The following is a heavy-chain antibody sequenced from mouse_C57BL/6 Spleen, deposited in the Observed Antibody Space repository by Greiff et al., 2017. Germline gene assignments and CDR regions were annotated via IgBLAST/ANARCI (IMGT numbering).Heavy chain of an antibody. CDR3: TSIYYYGSSYFDY. CDR2: IYPGNSDT. Sequence: EVQLVESGTVLARPGASVKMSCKTSGYTFTSYWMHWVKQRPGQGLEWIGAIYPGNSDTSYNQKFKGKAKLTAVTSASTAYMELSSLTNEDSAVYYCTSIYYYGSSYFDYWGQGTTLTVSS. V-gene: IGHV1-5*01. CDR1: GYTFTSYW. J-gene: IGHJ2*01. D-gene: IGHD1-1*01.